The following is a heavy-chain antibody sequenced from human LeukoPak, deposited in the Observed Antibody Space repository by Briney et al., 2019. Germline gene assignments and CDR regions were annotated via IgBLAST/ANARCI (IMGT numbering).Heavy chain of an antibody. Sequence: PSATLSLTCTVSGGSISSYYWSWIRQPAGKGLEGIGRIYTSGSTNYNPSLKSRVTMSVDTSKNQFSLKLSSVTAADTAVYYCARDSEYSSSSTAFDIWGQGTMVTVSS. D-gene: IGHD6-6*01. J-gene: IGHJ3*02. CDR3: ARDSEYSSSSTAFDI. CDR1: GGSISSYY. CDR2: IYTSGST. V-gene: IGHV4-4*07.